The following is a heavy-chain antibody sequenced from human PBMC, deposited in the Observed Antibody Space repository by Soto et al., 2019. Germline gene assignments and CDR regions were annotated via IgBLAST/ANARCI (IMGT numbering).Heavy chain of an antibody. J-gene: IGHJ4*02. D-gene: IGHD3-16*01. Sequence: XTLSLPCTVSGXSLSSSCYDWGWIRQPPGRGLEWIGSLYHNVGNYYNPSLKSRVTISADKSATQFSLLLNPLTPAATAIYYCARLPSRHWVDYWGQGTLGTVS. CDR3: ARLPSRHWVDY. CDR1: GXSLSSSCYD. CDR2: LYHNVGN. V-gene: IGHV4-39*01.